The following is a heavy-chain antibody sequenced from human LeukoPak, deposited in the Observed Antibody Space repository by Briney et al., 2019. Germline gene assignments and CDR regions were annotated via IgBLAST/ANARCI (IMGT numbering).Heavy chain of an antibody. V-gene: IGHV1-69*13. CDR3: AREICGGDCYYYYYYGMDV. CDR2: IIPIFGTA. J-gene: IGHJ6*02. CDR1: GGTFSSYA. Sequence: SVKVSCTASGGTFSSYAISWVRQAPGQGLEWMGGIIPIFGTANYTQKFQGRVTITADESTSTAYMELSSLRSGDTAVYYCAREICGGDCYYYYYYGMDVWGQGTTVTVSS. D-gene: IGHD2-21*02.